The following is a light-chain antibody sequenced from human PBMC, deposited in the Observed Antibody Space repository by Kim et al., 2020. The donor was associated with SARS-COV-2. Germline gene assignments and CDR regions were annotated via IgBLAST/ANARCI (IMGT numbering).Light chain of an antibody. CDR2: AAS. V-gene: IGKV1-27*01. CDR1: KDIANS. CDR3: QKYNSAPWT. Sequence: ASVGDRVTITCRASKDIANSLAWYQQKPGKVPQVLIYAASTLQSGVPSRFSGSGSGTEFTLTIGGLQTEDVATYYCQKYNSAPWTFGPGTKVDIK. J-gene: IGKJ1*01.